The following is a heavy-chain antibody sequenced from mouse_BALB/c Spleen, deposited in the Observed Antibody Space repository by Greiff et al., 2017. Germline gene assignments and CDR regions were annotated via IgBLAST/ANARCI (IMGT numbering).Heavy chain of an antibody. V-gene: IGHV6-6*02. Sequence: EVQLQESGGGLVQPGGSMKLSCVASGFTFSNYWMNWVRQSPEKGLEWVAEIRLKSNNYATHYAESVKGRFTISRDDSKSSVYLQMNNLRAEDTGIYYCTRPYGYEAYWGQGTLVTVSA. CDR1: GFTFSNYW. CDR2: IRLKSNNYAT. J-gene: IGHJ3*01. D-gene: IGHD2-2*01. CDR3: TRPYGYEAY.